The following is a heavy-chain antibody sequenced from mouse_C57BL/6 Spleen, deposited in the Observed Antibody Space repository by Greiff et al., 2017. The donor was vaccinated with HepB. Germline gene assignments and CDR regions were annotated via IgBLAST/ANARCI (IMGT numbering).Heavy chain of an antibody. CDR1: GFTFSSYG. CDR3: ARGLLTGTWAWFAY. D-gene: IGHD4-1*01. J-gene: IGHJ3*01. CDR2: ISSGGSYT. V-gene: IGHV5-6*02. Sequence: EVKVVESGGDLVKPGGSLKLSCAASGFTFSSYGMSWVRQTPDKRLEWVATISSGGSYTYYPDSVKGRFTISRDNAKNTLYLQMSSLKSEDTAMYYCARGLLTGTWAWFAYWGQGTLVTVSA.